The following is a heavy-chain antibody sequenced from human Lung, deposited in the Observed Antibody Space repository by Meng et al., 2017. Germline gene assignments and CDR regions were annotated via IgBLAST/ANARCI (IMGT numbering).Heavy chain of an antibody. J-gene: IGHJ4*02. V-gene: IGHV6-1*01. Sequence: QVHQQQSGPGLVKPSQTLSLTCAISGDSVSSNSYAWNCIRQSPSRGLEWLGRTNDRSKWYNGYAVSVRSRITINPDPSKNQFSLQLNSVTPEDTAVYYCARSQQWLDSWGQGTLVIVSS. CDR2: TNDRSKWYN. CDR1: GDSVSSNSYA. D-gene: IGHD6-19*01. CDR3: ARSQQWLDS.